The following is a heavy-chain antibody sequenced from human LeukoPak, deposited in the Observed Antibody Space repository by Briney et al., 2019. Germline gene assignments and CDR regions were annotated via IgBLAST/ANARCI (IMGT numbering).Heavy chain of an antibody. CDR1: GGSISSSSYY. D-gene: IGHD2-2*01. J-gene: IGHJ4*02. V-gene: IGHV4-61*02. CDR2: IYTSGST. Sequence: SETLSLTCTVSGGSISSSSYYWGWIRQPAGKGLEWIGRIYTSGSTNYNPSLKSRVTISVDTSKNQFSLKLSSVTAADTAVYYCARDLTVVPAASWGQGTLVTVSS. CDR3: ARDLTVVPAAS.